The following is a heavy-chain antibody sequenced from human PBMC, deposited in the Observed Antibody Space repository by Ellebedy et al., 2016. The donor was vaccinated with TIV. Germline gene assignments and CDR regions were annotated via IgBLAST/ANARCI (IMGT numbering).Heavy chain of an antibody. D-gene: IGHD6-13*01. V-gene: IGHV5-51*01. Sequence: GESLKISCKGSGYSFSSNWIGWVRQMPGKGLEWMGIIYPGDSDTRYCPSCQGQVTISVDKSISTAYLQWSSLKASDTAMYYCARQAYRSSWYPFDYWGQGTLVTVSS. CDR2: IYPGDSDT. J-gene: IGHJ4*02. CDR3: ARQAYRSSWYPFDY. CDR1: GYSFSSNW.